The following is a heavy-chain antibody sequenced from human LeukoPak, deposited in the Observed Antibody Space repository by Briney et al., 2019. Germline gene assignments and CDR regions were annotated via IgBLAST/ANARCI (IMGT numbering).Heavy chain of an antibody. CDR3: TRRSVAGDDAFGI. V-gene: IGHV3-73*01. J-gene: IGHJ3*02. CDR1: GFTFSGSA. Sequence: AGSLTLSCAASGFTFSGSAMHWVRQASGKGLEWVGRIRSKANSYATAYAASVKGRFTISRDDSKNTAYLQMNSLKTEDTAVYYCTRRSVAGDDAFGIWGQGTIATLSS. CDR2: IRSKANSYAT. D-gene: IGHD6-19*01.